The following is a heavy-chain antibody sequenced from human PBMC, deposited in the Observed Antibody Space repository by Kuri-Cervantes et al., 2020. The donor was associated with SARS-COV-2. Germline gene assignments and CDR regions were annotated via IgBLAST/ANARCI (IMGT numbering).Heavy chain of an antibody. D-gene: IGHD2-2*01. Sequence: LRLSCTVSGGAISGGGYYWSWIRQHPGKGLEWIGYIYYTGNTYYNPSLKSRVTISVDTSKNQFSLRLRFVTAADTAVYYCARVGYQLLLGIDYWGQGTLVTVSS. CDR2: IYYTGNT. CDR3: ARVGYQLLLGIDY. CDR1: GGAISGGGYY. J-gene: IGHJ4*02. V-gene: IGHV4-31*02.